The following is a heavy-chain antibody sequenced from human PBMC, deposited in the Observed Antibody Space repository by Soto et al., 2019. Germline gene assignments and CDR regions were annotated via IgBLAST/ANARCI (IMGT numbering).Heavy chain of an antibody. CDR1: GFTFNRNW. J-gene: IGHJ4*02. V-gene: IGHV3-7*05. CDR3: SRHSSRLTGPLDY. Sequence: GGSLRLSCAASGFTFNRNWMSWVRQAPGKGLEWVAIIKPDGSEKDYVDSVKGRFTISRDNDENSLYLQMNSLRAEDTAVYYCSRHSSRLTGPLDYWGQGTLVTVSS. CDR2: IKPDGSEK. D-gene: IGHD3-22*01.